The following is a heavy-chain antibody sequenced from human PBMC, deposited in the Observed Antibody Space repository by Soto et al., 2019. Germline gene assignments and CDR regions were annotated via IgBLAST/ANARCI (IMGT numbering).Heavy chain of an antibody. V-gene: IGHV1-18*01. D-gene: IGHD6-13*01. CDR2: ISAYNGNT. CDR3: ARDDAGYSSSWYLTYYYYGMDV. J-gene: IGHJ6*02. Sequence: GASVKVSCKASGYTFTSYGISWVRQAPGQGLEWMGWISAYNGNTNYAQKLQGRVTMTTDTSTSTAYMELRSLRSDDTAVYYCARDDAGYSSSWYLTYYYYGMDVWGQGTTVTVSS. CDR1: GYTFTSYG.